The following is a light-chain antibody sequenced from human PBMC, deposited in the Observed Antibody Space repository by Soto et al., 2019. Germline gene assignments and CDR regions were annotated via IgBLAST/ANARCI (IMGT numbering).Light chain of an antibody. Sequence: QSALTQPASGSGSPGQSITISCTGTSSDVGGYNYVSWYQQHPGKAPKLMIYEVSNRPSGVSNRFSGSKSGNTASLTISGLQAEDEADYYCRSYTSSSTLYVFRSGSKVTX. CDR2: EVS. CDR1: SSDVGGYNY. J-gene: IGLJ1*01. CDR3: RSYTSSSTLYV. V-gene: IGLV2-14*01.